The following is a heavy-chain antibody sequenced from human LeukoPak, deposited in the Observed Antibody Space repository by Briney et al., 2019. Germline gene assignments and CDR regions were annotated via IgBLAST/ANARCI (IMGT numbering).Heavy chain of an antibody. CDR2: VSGSGDNT. V-gene: IGHV3-23*01. D-gene: IGHD5-18*01. J-gene: IGHJ6*03. Sequence: GRSLRLSCAASGFTFSSHAMSWVRQAPGKGLEWVSAVSGSGDNTYYADSVKGRFTISRDNSKNTLYLHMSSLRAEDTAVYYCVCTAYYYYYLDVWGKGTTVTVSS. CDR1: GFTFSSHA. CDR3: VCTAYYYYYLDV.